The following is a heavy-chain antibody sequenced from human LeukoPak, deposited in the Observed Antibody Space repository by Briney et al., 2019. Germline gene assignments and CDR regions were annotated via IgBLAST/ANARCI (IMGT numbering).Heavy chain of an antibody. V-gene: IGHV3-48*03. Sequence: GGSLRLSCAASGFTFSTYEINWVRQAPGRGLEWISYISGSGSTIYYADSVKGRFTITRDNAKKSLYLQMNSLRAEDTAVYYCARSGISGSYYAYWGQGTLVTVSS. CDR3: ARSGISGSYYAY. D-gene: IGHD1-26*01. CDR2: ISGSGSTI. CDR1: GFTFSTYE. J-gene: IGHJ4*02.